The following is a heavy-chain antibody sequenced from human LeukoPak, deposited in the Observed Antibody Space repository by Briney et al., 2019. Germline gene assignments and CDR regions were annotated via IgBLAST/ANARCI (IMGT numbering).Heavy chain of an antibody. J-gene: IGHJ4*02. CDR1: GFTFSSYA. CDR3: ARVPIRAPTRFDY. Sequence: PGGSLRLSCAASGFTFSSYAMHWVRQAPGKGLEWVAVISYDGSNKYYADSVKGRFTISRDNSKNTLYLQMNSLRAEDTAVYYCARVPIRAPTRFDYWGQGTLVTVSS. CDR2: ISYDGSNK. D-gene: IGHD3-10*01. V-gene: IGHV3-30*04.